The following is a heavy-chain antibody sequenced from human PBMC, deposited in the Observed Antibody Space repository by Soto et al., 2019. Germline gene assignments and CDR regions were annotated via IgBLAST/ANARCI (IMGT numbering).Heavy chain of an antibody. CDR2: SRPDTDDR. D-gene: IGHD1-26*01. V-gene: IGHV3-7*04. J-gene: IGHJ4*02. Sequence: VQLVESGGGLVQPGGSLRLSCTVSGFNFSRYWMNWVRQAPGKGLEWVANSRPDTDDRFHADSVRGRFSISRDNAKKSLFLQMNSLRVEDTAIYYFAREDGTVDYWGQGILVTVSS. CDR3: AREDGTVDY. CDR1: GFNFSRYW.